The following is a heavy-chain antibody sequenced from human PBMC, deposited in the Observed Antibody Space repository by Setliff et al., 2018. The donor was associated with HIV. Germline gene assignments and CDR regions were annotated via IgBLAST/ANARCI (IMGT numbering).Heavy chain of an antibody. J-gene: IGHJ4*02. D-gene: IGHD2-21*02. CDR3: ARGVPLLPPHY. CDR2: IFYSETVYYGGRT. CDR1: GYAITSGFY. Sequence: PSETLSLTCAVSGYAITSGFYWGWIRQPPGKGLEWIGSIFYSETVYYGGRTYYSPSLKSRVTISVDTSKNQFSLSLTSVTAADTAVYYCARGVPLLPPHYWGQGTLVTVSS. V-gene: IGHV4-38-2*01.